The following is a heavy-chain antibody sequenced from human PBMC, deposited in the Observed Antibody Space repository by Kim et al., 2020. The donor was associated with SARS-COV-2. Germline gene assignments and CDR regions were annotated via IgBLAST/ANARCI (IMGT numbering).Heavy chain of an antibody. Sequence: GGSLRLSCAASGFTFSNYWMHWVRQAPGKGPVWVSRLNEDGSTTNYADSVKGRFTISRDNARNTLYLHMDSLRAEDPALYYCVRDLVGSDDLWGQGTLVT. CDR1: GFTFSNYW. V-gene: IGHV3-74*01. CDR2: LNEDGSTT. CDR3: VRDLVGSDDL. J-gene: IGHJ5*02. D-gene: IGHD5-12*01.